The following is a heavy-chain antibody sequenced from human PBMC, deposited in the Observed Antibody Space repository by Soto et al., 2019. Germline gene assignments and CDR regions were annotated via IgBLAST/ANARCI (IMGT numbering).Heavy chain of an antibody. D-gene: IGHD2-15*01. V-gene: IGHV3-74*01. Sequence: EVQLVESGGGLVQPGGSLRLYCVASGFTFSNYWMLWVRQAPGKGLVWVSRINGDESRTTYADSVRGRFTISRDNAKNTVYLQINSLRDEDTAVYYCARDKVAAGTFDFWGQGTLVTVSS. CDR1: GFTFSNYW. J-gene: IGHJ4*02. CDR3: ARDKVAAGTFDF. CDR2: INGDESRT.